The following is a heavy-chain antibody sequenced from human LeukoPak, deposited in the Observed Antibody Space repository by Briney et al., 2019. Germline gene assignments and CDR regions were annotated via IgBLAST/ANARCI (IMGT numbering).Heavy chain of an antibody. J-gene: IGHJ4*02. CDR2: LLDSWRT. CDR1: GASVSTHY. CDR3: ARHAPSYYYDSSGQYEWYFDY. D-gene: IGHD3-22*01. V-gene: IGHV4-59*08. Sequence: SGTLSLTCTVSGASVSTHYWSWLRQPPGKGLEWIGYLLDSWRTKDNPSLQSRVTLSADTSKNQFSLRLTSVTAADTAVYYCARHAPSYYYDSSGQYEWYFDYWGQGTLVTVSS.